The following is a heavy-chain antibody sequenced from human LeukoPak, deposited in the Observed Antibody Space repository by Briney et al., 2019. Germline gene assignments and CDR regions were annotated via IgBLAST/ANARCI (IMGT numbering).Heavy chain of an antibody. V-gene: IGHV3-23*01. J-gene: IGHJ4*02. CDR3: AKDLRYCSSTSCYTDYFDY. D-gene: IGHD2-2*01. CDR2: ISGSGGST. CDR1: GLTFSSYA. Sequence: GGSLRLSCAASGLTFSSYAMSWVRQAPGKGLEWVSAISGSGGSTYYADSVKGRFTISRDNSKNTLYLQMNSLRAEDTAVYYCAKDLRYCSSTSCYTDYFDYWGQGTLVTVSS.